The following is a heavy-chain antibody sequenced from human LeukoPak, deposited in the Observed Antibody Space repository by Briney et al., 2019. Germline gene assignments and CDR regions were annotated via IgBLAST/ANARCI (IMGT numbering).Heavy chain of an antibody. D-gene: IGHD4-17*01. Sequence: SETLSLTCTVSGGSISRYYWSWIRQPPGKGLEWIGYIYYSGSTNYNPSLKSRVTISVDTSKNQFSLKLSSVTAADTAVYYCARSHAYGDYVRWFDPWGQGTLVTVSS. CDR3: ARSHAYGDYVRWFDP. J-gene: IGHJ5*02. V-gene: IGHV4-59*01. CDR1: GGSISRYY. CDR2: IYYSGST.